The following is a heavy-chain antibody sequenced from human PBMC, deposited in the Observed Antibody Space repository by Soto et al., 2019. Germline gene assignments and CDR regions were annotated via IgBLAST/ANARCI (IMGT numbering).Heavy chain of an antibody. Sequence: QLQLQESGPGLVKPSETLSLTCTVSGGSISSSSYYWGWIRQPPGKGLEWIGSIYYSGSTYYNPSLKSRVTISVDTSKNQFSLKVSSVAAADTAVYYCAGRYDYIWGSYRSIDYWGQGTLVTVSS. CDR1: GGSISSSSYY. CDR2: IYYSGST. J-gene: IGHJ4*02. V-gene: IGHV4-39*01. CDR3: AGRYDYIWGSYRSIDY. D-gene: IGHD3-16*02.